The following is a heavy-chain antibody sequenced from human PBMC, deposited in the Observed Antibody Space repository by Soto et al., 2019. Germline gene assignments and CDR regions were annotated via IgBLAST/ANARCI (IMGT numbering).Heavy chain of an antibody. V-gene: IGHV3-30*18. Sequence: WGSLRLSCAASGFTFSSSGMHWVRQAPGKGLEWVAVMSYDGSNKFYADSVKGRFTISRDNFRNALYLQMNSLRAEDTAVYYCAKEFHSWNYFDYWGQGTLVTVSS. D-gene: IGHD1-20*01. CDR3: AKEFHSWNYFDY. CDR2: MSYDGSNK. J-gene: IGHJ4*02. CDR1: GFTFSSSG.